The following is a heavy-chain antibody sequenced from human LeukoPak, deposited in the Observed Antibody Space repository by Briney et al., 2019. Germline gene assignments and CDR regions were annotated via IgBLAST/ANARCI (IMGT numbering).Heavy chain of an antibody. J-gene: IGHJ4*02. Sequence: GGSLRLSCAASGFTFSSYSMNWVRQAPGKGLEWVAVISYDGSNKYYADSVKGRFTISRDNSKNTLYLQMNSLRAEDTAVYYCAKDRLDENYYDSSGYSSNFDGAFDYWGQGTLVTVSS. CDR2: ISYDGSNK. CDR3: AKDRLDENYYDSSGYSSNFDGAFDY. CDR1: GFTFSSYS. D-gene: IGHD3-22*01. V-gene: IGHV3-30*18.